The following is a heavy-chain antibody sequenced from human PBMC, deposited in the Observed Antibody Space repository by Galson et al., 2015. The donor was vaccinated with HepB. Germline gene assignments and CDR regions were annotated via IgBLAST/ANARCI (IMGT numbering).Heavy chain of an antibody. D-gene: IGHD3/OR15-3a*01. CDR2: FSGSGGST. CDR1: GFTFSSYA. V-gene: IGHV3-23*01. Sequence: SLRLSCAASGFTFSSYAMSWVRQAPGKGLEWVSTFSGSGGSTYYADSVKGRFTISRDNSKNTLYLQMNSLRAEDTAVYYCAKAEWSRDLDWLSWGQGTLVTVSS. CDR3: AKAEWSRDLDWLS. J-gene: IGHJ4*02.